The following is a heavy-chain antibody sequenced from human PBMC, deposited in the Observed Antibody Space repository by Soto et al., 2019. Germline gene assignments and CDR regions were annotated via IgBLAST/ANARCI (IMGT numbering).Heavy chain of an antibody. D-gene: IGHD4-17*01. CDR1: GFTFSSYA. V-gene: IGHV3-23*01. J-gene: IGHJ4*02. Sequence: GSLRLSCAASGFTFSSYAMSWVRQAPGKGLEWVSAISGSGGGTYYADSVKGRFTISRDNSKNTLYLQVNSLRAEDTAVYYCAKDSRFGDYGGGGYFDYWGQGTLVTVSS. CDR3: AKDSRFGDYGGGGYFDY. CDR2: ISGSGGGT.